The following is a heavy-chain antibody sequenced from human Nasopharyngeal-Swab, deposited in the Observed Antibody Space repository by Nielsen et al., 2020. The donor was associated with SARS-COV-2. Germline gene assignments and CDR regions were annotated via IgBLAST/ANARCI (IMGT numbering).Heavy chain of an antibody. D-gene: IGHD6-6*01. CDR2: IYSGGTT. Sequence: GEFLKISCAASGFTVSSNYMSWVRQAPGKGLEWVSVIYSGGTTYYADSVKGRFTISRDNSKNTLYLQMNSLRAEDTAVYYCARALEYSSSSWDYWGQGTLVTVSS. V-gene: IGHV3-53*01. CDR1: GFTVSSNY. CDR3: ARALEYSSSSWDY. J-gene: IGHJ4*02.